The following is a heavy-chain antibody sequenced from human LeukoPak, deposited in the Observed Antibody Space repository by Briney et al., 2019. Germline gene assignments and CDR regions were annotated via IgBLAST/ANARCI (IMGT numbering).Heavy chain of an antibody. D-gene: IGHD6-13*01. V-gene: IGHV1-46*01. CDR3: ARVLADAGTGY. CDR1: GYTFTDYY. Sequence: ASVKVSCTASGYTFTDYYIHWVRQAPGQGLEWMGIIHPSGGSTTYAQKFQGRVTVTSDTSTSTVYMELSSLRSEDTAVYYCARVLADAGTGYWGQGTLVTVSS. J-gene: IGHJ4*02. CDR2: IHPSGGST.